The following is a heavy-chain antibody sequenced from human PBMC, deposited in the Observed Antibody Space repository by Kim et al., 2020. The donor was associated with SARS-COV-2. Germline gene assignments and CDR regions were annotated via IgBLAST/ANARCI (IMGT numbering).Heavy chain of an antibody. D-gene: IGHD3-10*01. CDR1: GFTFSTSP. J-gene: IGHJ6*03. Sequence: GGSLRLSCAASGFTFSTSPMSWVRQAPGKGLEWVSGISGSGGGTFYADSVKGRFTISRDNSKNTLYLQMNSLRGDDTAIYYCAKRRGGVTDYYYMHVWGTGTTLTVSS. CDR3: AKRRGGVTDYYYMHV. V-gene: IGHV3-23*01. CDR2: ISGSGGGT.